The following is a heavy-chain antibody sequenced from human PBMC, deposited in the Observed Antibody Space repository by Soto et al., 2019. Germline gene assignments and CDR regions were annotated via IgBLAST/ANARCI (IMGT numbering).Heavy chain of an antibody. Sequence: QLQLQESGPGLVKPSETLSLACSVSGASVSGGTYYWGWIRQPPGKGLEWVGSIHYSGITHYNPSLKSRANVSIDTSQNQFSLTLTSVTAADTAVYYCARRAHGYPTNWFDPWGQGTLVIVSS. J-gene: IGHJ5*02. CDR3: ARRAHGYPTNWFDP. CDR1: GASVSGGTYY. CDR2: IHYSGIT. D-gene: IGHD3-22*01. V-gene: IGHV4-39*01.